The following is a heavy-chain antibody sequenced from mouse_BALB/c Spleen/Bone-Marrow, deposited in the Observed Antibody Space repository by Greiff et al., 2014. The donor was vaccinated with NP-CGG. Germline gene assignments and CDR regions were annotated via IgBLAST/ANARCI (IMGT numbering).Heavy chain of an antibody. J-gene: IGHJ2*02. Sequence: VQLQQSGPGLVQPSQSLSITCTVSGFSLTTYGIHWIRQSPGKGLEWLGVILSGGSSDYNAAFISRVSINKDNSESQVFFKMNSLQANDTAIYYCARNYDYDAYYFDYWGQGTFITVSS. V-gene: IGHV2-2*02. CDR3: ARNYDYDAYYFDY. D-gene: IGHD2-4*01. CDR1: GFSLTTYG. CDR2: ILSGGSS.